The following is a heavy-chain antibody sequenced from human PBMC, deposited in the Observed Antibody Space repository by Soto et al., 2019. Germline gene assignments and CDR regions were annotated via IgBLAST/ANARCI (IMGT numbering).Heavy chain of an antibody. D-gene: IGHD3-10*01. V-gene: IGHV5-51*01. Sequence: GESLKISCKGSGYSFTSYWIGWVRQMPGKGLEWMGIIYPGDSDTRYGPSFQGQVTISADKSISTAYLQWSSLNASDTAMYYCARRRARGRGLYYYGSGSPQYYYYGMDVWGQGTTVTVSS. CDR3: ARRRARGRGLYYYGSGSPQYYYYGMDV. CDR2: IYPGDSDT. J-gene: IGHJ6*02. CDR1: GYSFTSYW.